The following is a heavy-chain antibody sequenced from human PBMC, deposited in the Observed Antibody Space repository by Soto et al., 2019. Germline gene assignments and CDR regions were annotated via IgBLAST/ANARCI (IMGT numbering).Heavy chain of an antibody. Sequence: PGGSLRLSCAASGFTFSNAWMSWVRQAPGKGLEWVGRIKSKTDGGTTDYAAPVKGRFTISRDDSKNTLYLQMNRLKTEDTAVYYCTTSPYAGGYYYYMDVWGKGTTVTVSS. CDR1: GFTFSNAW. V-gene: IGHV3-15*01. CDR2: IKSKTDGGTT. D-gene: IGHD3-10*01. CDR3: TTSPYAGGYYYYMDV. J-gene: IGHJ6*03.